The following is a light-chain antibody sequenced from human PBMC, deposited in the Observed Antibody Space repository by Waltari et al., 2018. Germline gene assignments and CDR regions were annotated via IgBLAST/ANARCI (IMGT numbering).Light chain of an antibody. J-gene: IGKJ1*01. V-gene: IGKV3-15*01. CDR2: GES. CDR3: HQYNNWPRT. Sequence: EIVMTQSPATLSVSPGERATLSCRASQLVGINLPWYQHKPGQVPRLFIYGESTRATGFPARFSGSGSGTEFTLTISSLQSEDFAVYYCHQYNNWPRTFGQGTKVEIK. CDR1: QLVGIN.